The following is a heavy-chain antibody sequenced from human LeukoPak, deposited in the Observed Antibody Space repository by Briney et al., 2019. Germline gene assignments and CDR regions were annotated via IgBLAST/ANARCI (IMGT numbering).Heavy chain of an antibody. J-gene: IGHJ6*02. CDR2: INPNSGGT. V-gene: IGHV1-2*02. CDR1: GYTFTGYY. D-gene: IGHD5-18*01. CDR3: ARDGDTAMEWTLGMDV. Sequence: GASVKVSCKASGYTFTGYYMHWVRQAPGQGLEWMGWINPNSGGTNYAQKFQGRVTMTRDTSISTAYMELSRLRSDDTAVYYRARDGDTAMEWTLGMDVWGQGTTVTVSS.